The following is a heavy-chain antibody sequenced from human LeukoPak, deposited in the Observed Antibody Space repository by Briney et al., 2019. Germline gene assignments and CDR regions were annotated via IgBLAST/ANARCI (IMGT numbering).Heavy chain of an antibody. D-gene: IGHD6-19*01. V-gene: IGHV3-23*01. Sequence: GGSLRLSCAASGFTFSSSAMTWVRQAPGKGLEWVSVISGTGGSTDYADSMKGRFTISRDNSKNTLYLQMNSLRAEDTAVYYCATKPPGWHHFDCWGQGTLVTVSS. CDR1: GFTFSSSA. CDR3: ATKPPGWHHFDC. CDR2: ISGTGGST. J-gene: IGHJ4*02.